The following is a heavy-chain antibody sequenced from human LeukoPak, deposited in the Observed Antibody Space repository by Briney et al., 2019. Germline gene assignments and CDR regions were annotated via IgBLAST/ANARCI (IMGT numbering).Heavy chain of an antibody. J-gene: IGHJ4*02. D-gene: IGHD7-27*01. CDR3: ARATGVRYFDY. Sequence: GGSLRLSCAASGFTFSNYWMSWVRQAPGKGLEWVANIKQDGSEENFVDSVKGRFTISRDNAKNSLYLQMNSLRAEDTAVYYCARATGVRYFDYWGQGTLVTVSS. CDR2: IKQDGSEE. CDR1: GFTFSNYW. V-gene: IGHV3-7*04.